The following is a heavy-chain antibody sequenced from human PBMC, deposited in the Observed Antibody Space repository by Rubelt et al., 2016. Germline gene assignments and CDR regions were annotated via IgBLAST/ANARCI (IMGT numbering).Heavy chain of an antibody. J-gene: IGHJ4*02. V-gene: IGHV4-34*01. CDR1: GGSFSGYY. Sequence: QVQLQQWGAGLLKPSETLSLTCAVYGGSFSGYYWSWIRQPPGKGLEWIGEINHSGSTNYKPSLKGRVTISVEASKNQVSLKVSSVTAADTAVYYCACRYSYGKAILRWGQGTLVTVSS. CDR2: INHSGST. CDR3: ACRYSYGKAILR. D-gene: IGHD5-18*01.